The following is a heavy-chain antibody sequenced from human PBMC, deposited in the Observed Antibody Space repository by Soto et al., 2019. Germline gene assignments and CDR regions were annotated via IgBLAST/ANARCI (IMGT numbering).Heavy chain of an antibody. V-gene: IGHV1-18*01. CDR3: PRDAPPADY. J-gene: IGHJ4*02. Sequence: QVRLVQSGAEVKKPGASVKVSCKASGYTFTSYGISWVRQAPGQGLEWMGWIRAYNGNTNYAQKLQGRVTMTTDTPTSTANMELRSLRPEDTAVYSCPRDAPPADYWGQGTLVTVSS. CDR1: GYTFTSYG. CDR2: IRAYNGNT.